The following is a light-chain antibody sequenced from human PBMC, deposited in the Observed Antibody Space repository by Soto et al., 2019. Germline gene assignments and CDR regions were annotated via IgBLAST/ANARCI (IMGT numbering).Light chain of an antibody. CDR1: QSVSSSY. CDR3: QQYHTSPVT. V-gene: IGKV3-20*01. Sequence: EIVLNQSPGTLSLSPGERATLSCRASQSVSSSYLACYQQKPGQTPRLLIYGASGRATGIPDRFSGSGSGTDFTLTISRLEPEDFAVYYCQQYHTSPVTFGQGTKVDIK. J-gene: IGKJ1*01. CDR2: GAS.